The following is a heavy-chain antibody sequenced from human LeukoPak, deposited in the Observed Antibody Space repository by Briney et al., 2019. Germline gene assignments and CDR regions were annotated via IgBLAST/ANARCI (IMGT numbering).Heavy chain of an antibody. Sequence: PGGSLRLSCAASGFTFSSYSMNWVRQAPGEGLEWVSSISSSSSYIYYADSVKGRFTISRDNAKNSLYLQMNGLRAEDTAVYYCASRGAAGGYMDVWGKGTTVTVSS. V-gene: IGHV3-21*01. D-gene: IGHD6-13*01. CDR3: ASRGAAGGYMDV. J-gene: IGHJ6*03. CDR2: ISSSSSYI. CDR1: GFTFSSYS.